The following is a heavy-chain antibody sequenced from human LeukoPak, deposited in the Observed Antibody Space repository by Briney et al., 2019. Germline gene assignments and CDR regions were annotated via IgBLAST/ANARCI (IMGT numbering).Heavy chain of an antibody. CDR2: MNPNSGNT. J-gene: IGHJ4*02. D-gene: IGHD6-6*01. V-gene: IGHV1-8*02. CDR1: GYTFTGYY. CDR3: ARSSIAAPVDY. Sequence: ASVKVSCKASGYTFTGYYMHWVRQAPGQGLEWMGWMNPNSGNTGYAQKFQGRVTMTRNTSISTAYMELSSLRSEDTAVYYCARSSIAAPVDYWGQGTLVTVSS.